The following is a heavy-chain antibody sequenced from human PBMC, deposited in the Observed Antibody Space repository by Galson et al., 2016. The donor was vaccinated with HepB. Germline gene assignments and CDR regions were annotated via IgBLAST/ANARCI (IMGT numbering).Heavy chain of an antibody. V-gene: IGHV4-34*01. J-gene: IGHJ6*02. Sequence: ETLSLTCAVSGGSFSGYHWTWIRQPPGKGLEWIGEINHSGSTNYNPSLKSRVTISVDTSKNQFSLRLSSVTAADTAVYYCARAAALRPFLKYGMDVWGQGTTVTVSS. CDR3: ARAAALRPFLKYGMDV. CDR1: GGSFSGYH. CDR2: INHSGST. D-gene: IGHD3-3*01.